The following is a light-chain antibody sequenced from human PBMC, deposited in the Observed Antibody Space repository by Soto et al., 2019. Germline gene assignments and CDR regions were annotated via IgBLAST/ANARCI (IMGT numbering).Light chain of an antibody. CDR2: DAS. CDR1: QSVGTY. Sequence: EIVLTQSPATLSLSPGERATLSCGASQSVGTYLAWYQQKPGQAPRLLIYDASIRATGIPARFSGSGSGTDFTLTISSLEPEDFAIYYCQQRSNWPPLTFGGGTKVEIK. CDR3: QQRSNWPPLT. V-gene: IGKV3-11*01. J-gene: IGKJ4*01.